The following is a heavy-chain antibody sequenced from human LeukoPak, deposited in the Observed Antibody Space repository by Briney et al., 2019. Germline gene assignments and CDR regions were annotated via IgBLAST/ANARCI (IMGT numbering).Heavy chain of an antibody. CDR2: IKQDGSEK. CDR3: ARAHSSGWPPYYYYYMDV. Sequence: GGSLRLSCAASGFTFSSYGMSWVRQAPGKGLEWVANIKQDGSEKYYVDSVKGRFTISRDNAKNSLYLQMNSLRAEDTAVYYCARAHSSGWPPYYYYYMDVWGKGTTVTISS. V-gene: IGHV3-7*01. J-gene: IGHJ6*03. CDR1: GFTFSSYG. D-gene: IGHD6-19*01.